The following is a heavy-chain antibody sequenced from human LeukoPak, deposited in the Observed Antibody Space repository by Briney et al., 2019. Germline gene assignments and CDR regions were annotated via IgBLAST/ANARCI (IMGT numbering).Heavy chain of an antibody. CDR3: AKVSTVTTTGLSDY. D-gene: IGHD4-17*01. CDR2: ISGSGGST. Sequence: PGGSLRLSCAASGFTFSSYAMSWVRQAPGKGLEWVSAISGSGGSTYYADSVKGRFTISRDNSKNTLYLQMNSLRAEDTAVYYCAKVSTVTTTGLSDYWGQGTLVTVSS. V-gene: IGHV3-23*01. J-gene: IGHJ4*02. CDR1: GFTFSSYA.